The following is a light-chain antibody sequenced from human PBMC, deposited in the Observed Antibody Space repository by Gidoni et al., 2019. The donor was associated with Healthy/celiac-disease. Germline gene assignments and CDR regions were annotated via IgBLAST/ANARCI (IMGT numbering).Light chain of an antibody. CDR2: GPS. CDR3: QQYNNWPAYT. J-gene: IGKJ2*01. V-gene: IGKV3-15*01. CDR1: QSVSSN. Sequence: EIAMTQPPATLSVSPGERATLVCRASQSVSSNLAWYQQKPGQAPRLLIYGPSTRATGIPARFSGSGSGTEFTLTISSLQSEDFAVYYCQQYNNWPAYTFGQGTRLEIK.